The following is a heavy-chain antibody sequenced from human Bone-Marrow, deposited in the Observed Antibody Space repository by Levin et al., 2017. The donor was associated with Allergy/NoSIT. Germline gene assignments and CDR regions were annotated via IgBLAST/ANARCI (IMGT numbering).Heavy chain of an antibody. CDR1: GFTVSTSD. D-gene: IGHD1-1*01. CDR3: VREPQSSNWNNWYFEL. CDR2: IGVGGDT. J-gene: IGHJ2*01. Sequence: PGGSLRLSCVASGFTVSTSDMHWVRQATGKGLEWVSAIGVGGDTYYSDSVKGRFTISRENARNTLILQMNSLRAEDTAVYYCVREPQSSNWNNWYFELWGRGTLVTVSS. V-gene: IGHV3-13*01.